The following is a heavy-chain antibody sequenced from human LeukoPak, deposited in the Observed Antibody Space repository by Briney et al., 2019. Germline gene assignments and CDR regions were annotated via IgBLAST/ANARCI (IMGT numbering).Heavy chain of an antibody. Sequence: ASVKVSCKASGYTFTSYGISWVRQAPGQGLEWMGWISAYNGNTNYAQKLQGRVTMTTDTSTSTAYMELRSLRSDDTAVYYCARDSGTAMVKGYYYYYYMDVWGKGTTVIVFS. V-gene: IGHV1-18*01. J-gene: IGHJ6*03. D-gene: IGHD5-18*01. CDR3: ARDSGTAMVKGYYYYYYMDV. CDR1: GYTFTSYG. CDR2: ISAYNGNT.